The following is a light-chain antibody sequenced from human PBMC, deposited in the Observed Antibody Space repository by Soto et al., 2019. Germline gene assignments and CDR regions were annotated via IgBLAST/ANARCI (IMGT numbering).Light chain of an antibody. CDR3: GTWDSSLSVFV. V-gene: IGLV1-51*02. CDR2: EDN. CDR1: SSNIGKNY. J-gene: IGLJ1*01. Sequence: QSVLTQPPSVSAAPGQKVTFSCCGSSSNIGKNYVSWYQQVPGTAPKLLIYEDNKRRSGIPDRFSGSKSGTSATLGITGLQTGDEADYYCGTWDSSLSVFVFGTGTKLTVL.